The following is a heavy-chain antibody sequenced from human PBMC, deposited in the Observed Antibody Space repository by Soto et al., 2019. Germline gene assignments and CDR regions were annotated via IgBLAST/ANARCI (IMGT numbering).Heavy chain of an antibody. V-gene: IGHV3-23*01. CDR1: GFTVSSYA. J-gene: IGHJ6*02. Sequence: EVQLLESGGGLVQPGGSLRLSCAASGFTVSSYAMSWVRQAPGKGLEWVSAISGSDNSTYYAASVKGRFTISRDTSKNTLYLPMRSLRADDTAVYYCAPRSVWGQGTTVTVAS. CDR2: ISGSDNST. CDR3: APRSV.